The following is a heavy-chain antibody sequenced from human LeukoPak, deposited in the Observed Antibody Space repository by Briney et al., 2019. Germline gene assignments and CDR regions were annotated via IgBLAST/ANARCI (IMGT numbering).Heavy chain of an antibody. CDR1: GGTFISYT. J-gene: IGHJ4*02. D-gene: IGHD2-2*01. CDR2: IIPILGIA. Sequence: SVKVSCKASGGTFISYTISWVRQAPGQGLEWMGRIIPILGIANYAQKCQGRVTITADKSTSTAYMELSSLKSEDTAVYYCAKEGPATIIDEVHFDYWGQGTLVTVSS. V-gene: IGHV1-69*04. CDR3: AKEGPATIIDEVHFDY.